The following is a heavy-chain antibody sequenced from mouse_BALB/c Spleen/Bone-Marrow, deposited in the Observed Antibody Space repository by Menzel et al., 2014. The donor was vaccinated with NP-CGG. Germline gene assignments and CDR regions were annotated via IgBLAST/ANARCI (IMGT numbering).Heavy chain of an antibody. Sequence: VKLMESGAELAKPGASVKMSCKASGYTFTDYWMHWVKQRPGQGLEWIGYINPSSGHTEYNQKFKDKATLTADKSSSTAYMQLNILTSEDSAVYYCARRYGSLWYFDVWGAGTTVTVSS. J-gene: IGHJ1*01. CDR1: GYTFTDYW. CDR3: ARRYGSLWYFDV. V-gene: IGHV1-7*01. D-gene: IGHD1-1*01. CDR2: INPSSGHT.